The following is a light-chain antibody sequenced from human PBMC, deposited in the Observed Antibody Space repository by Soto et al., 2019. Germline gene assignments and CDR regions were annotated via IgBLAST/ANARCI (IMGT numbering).Light chain of an antibody. CDR3: CSYVGGSIWV. CDR2: DVT. V-gene: IGLV2-23*02. J-gene: IGLJ3*02. CDR1: SSDVGSHDI. Sequence: QSVLTQPASVSGSPGQSITIPCTGSSSDVGSHDIVSWYQQHPGKAPKLFLYDVTKRPSGVSNRFSGSKSGSTASLTISGLQAEGEADYYCCSYVGGSIWVFGGGTKITVL.